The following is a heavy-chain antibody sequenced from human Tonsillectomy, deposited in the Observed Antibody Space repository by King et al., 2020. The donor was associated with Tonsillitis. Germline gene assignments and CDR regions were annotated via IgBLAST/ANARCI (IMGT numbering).Heavy chain of an antibody. V-gene: IGHV4-30-2*01. CDR2: IYHSGST. Sequence: QLQESGSGLVKPSQTLSLTCAVSGGSISSGGYSWSWIRQPPGKGLEWIGYIYHSGSTYYNPSLKSRVTISVDRSKNQFSLKLSSVTAAGTAVYYCARGPHCSGGSCYSNWFDPWGQGTLVTVSS. CDR3: ARGPHCSGGSCYSNWFDP. J-gene: IGHJ5*02. D-gene: IGHD2-15*01. CDR1: GGSISSGGYS.